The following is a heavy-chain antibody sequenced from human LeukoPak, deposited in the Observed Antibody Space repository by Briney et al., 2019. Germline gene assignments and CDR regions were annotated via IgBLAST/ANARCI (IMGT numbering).Heavy chain of an antibody. CDR3: AKDLRKQLAYFDY. J-gene: IGHJ4*02. Sequence: PGGSLRLSCAASGFTLSSYAMSWVRQAPGKGLEWVSAISGSGGSTYYADSVKGRFTISRDNSKNTLYLQMNSLRAEDTAVYYCAKDLRKQLAYFDYWGQGTLVTVSS. D-gene: IGHD6-13*01. V-gene: IGHV3-23*01. CDR1: GFTLSSYA. CDR2: ISGSGGST.